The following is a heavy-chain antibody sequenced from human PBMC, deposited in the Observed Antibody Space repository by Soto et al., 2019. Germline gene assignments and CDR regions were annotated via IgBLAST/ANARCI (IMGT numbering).Heavy chain of an antibody. D-gene: IGHD3-22*01. CDR3: ARTHYDSSGYYSRWFDP. V-gene: IGHV1-69*01. CDR1: GGTFSSYA. J-gene: IGHJ5*02. CDR2: IIPIFGTA. Sequence: QVQLVQSGAEVKKPGSSVKVSCKASGGTFSSYAISWVRQAPGQGLEWMGGIIPIFGTANYAQKFQGRVTITADESTSTAYMELSSLRSEETAVYYCARTHYDSSGYYSRWFDPWGQGTLVTVSS.